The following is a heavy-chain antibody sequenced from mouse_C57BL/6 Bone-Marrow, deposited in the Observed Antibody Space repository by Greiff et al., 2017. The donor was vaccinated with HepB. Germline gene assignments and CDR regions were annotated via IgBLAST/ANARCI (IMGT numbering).Heavy chain of an antibody. CDR2: ISSGGSYT. CDR1: GFTFSSYG. Sequence: EVKLVESGGDLVKPGGSLKLSCAASGFTFSSYGMSWVRQTPDKRLEWVATISSGGSYTYYPDSVKGRFTISRDNAKNTLYLQMSSLKSEDTAMYYCARKQLRIDYWGQGTSVTVSS. V-gene: IGHV5-6*01. CDR3: ARKQLRIDY. D-gene: IGHD3-2*02. J-gene: IGHJ4*01.